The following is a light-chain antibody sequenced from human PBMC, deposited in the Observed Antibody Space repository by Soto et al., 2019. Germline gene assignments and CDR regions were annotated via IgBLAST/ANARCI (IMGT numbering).Light chain of an antibody. CDR1: QRTNSF. J-gene: IGKJ5*01. V-gene: IGKV1-9*01. CDR2: AAS. CDR3: QQLNSYPIT. Sequence: DIQLTQSPSFLSASVGDRVTITCRASQRTNSFLAWYQQTPGKAPNLLIYAASTLQTGVPSRFSGSESGTEFTLTISSLPPEDFATYYCQQLNSYPITFGQGTRLEIK.